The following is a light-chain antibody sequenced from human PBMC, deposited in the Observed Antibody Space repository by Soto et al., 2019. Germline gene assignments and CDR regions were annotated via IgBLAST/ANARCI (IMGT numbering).Light chain of an antibody. CDR3: QQYNSYPWT. J-gene: IGKJ1*01. CDR2: DAS. Sequence: IQLTQSPSSLSASVVDRATITCLASQSISSWLAWYQQKPGKAPKLLIYDASSLESGVPSRFSGSGSGTELTLTISSLQPEDFATYYCQQYNSYPWTFGQGTKVDIK. CDR1: QSISSW. V-gene: IGKV1-5*01.